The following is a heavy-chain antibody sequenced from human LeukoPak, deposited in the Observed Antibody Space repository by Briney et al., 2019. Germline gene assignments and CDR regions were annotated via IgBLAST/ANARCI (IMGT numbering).Heavy chain of an antibody. CDR3: ARHGGGLAVADLFDY. CDR2: IYYSGST. J-gene: IGHJ4*02. Sequence: PGGSLRLSCAASGFTFSSYWMSWVRQAPGKGLEWIGSIYYSGSTYYNPSLKSRVTISVDTSKNQFSLKLSSVTAADTAVYYCARHGGGLAVADLFDYWGQGTLVTVSS. V-gene: IGHV4-39*01. CDR1: GFTFSSYW. D-gene: IGHD6-19*01.